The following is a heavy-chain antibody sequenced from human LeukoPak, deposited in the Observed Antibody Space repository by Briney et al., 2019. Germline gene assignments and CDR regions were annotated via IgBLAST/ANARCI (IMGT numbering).Heavy chain of an antibody. Sequence: GGSLRLSCAASGLTVSRKYISGVRQAPGKGLEGVSVIYSGGSTFYADSVKGRFTISRDNSKNTLYLQMNTLGASDTFVYYCARYSYSPEYFQHWGQGTLVTVSS. CDR2: IYSGGST. V-gene: IGHV3-66*01. CDR1: GLTVSRKY. D-gene: IGHD2-15*01. CDR3: ARYSYSPEYFQH. J-gene: IGHJ1*01.